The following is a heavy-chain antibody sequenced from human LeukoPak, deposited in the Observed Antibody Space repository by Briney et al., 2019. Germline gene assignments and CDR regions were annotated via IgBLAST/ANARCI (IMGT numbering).Heavy chain of an antibody. Sequence: QPGGSLRLSCAASGFTFSMYCMHWVRQAPGKGLVWVSRINSDGSSTSYVDSVKGRFTISRENAKNTLYLQMNDLRAEDTAVYYCARDLGYGDLAWGQGTLVTVSS. D-gene: IGHD4-17*01. CDR3: ARDLGYGDLA. CDR1: GFTFSMYC. J-gene: IGHJ4*02. CDR2: INSDGSST. V-gene: IGHV3-74*01.